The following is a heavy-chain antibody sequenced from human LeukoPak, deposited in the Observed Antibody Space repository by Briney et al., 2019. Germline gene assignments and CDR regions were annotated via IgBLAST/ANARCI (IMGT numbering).Heavy chain of an antibody. Sequence: SETLSLTCAVYGGSFSGYYWSWIRQPPGKGLEWIGEINHSGSTNYNPSLKSRVTISVDTSKNQFSLQLISVTAADTAVYYCARPNYGAQYNFDYWGQGTLVTVSS. CDR2: INHSGST. V-gene: IGHV4-34*01. D-gene: IGHD4-17*01. CDR1: GGSFSGYY. J-gene: IGHJ4*02. CDR3: ARPNYGAQYNFDY.